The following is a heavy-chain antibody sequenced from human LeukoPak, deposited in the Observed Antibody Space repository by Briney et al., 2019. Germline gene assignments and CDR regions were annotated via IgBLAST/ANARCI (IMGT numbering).Heavy chain of an antibody. J-gene: IGHJ4*02. CDR1: GGSIRSSYYY. CDR2: INHSGST. V-gene: IGHV4-39*07. Sequence: SETLSLTCTVSGGSIRSSYYYWSWIRQPPGKGLEWIGEINHSGSTNYNPSLKSRVTISVDTSKNQFSLKLSSVTAADTAVYYCASRAAAPFDYWGQGTLATVSS. D-gene: IGHD6-13*01. CDR3: ASRAAAPFDY.